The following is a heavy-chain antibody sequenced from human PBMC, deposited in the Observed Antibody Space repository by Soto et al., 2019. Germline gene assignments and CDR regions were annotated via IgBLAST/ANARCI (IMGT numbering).Heavy chain of an antibody. D-gene: IGHD3-3*01. Sequence: GGSLRLSCAASGFTFSSYEMNWVRQAPGKGLEWVSYISSSGSTIYYADSVKGRFTISRDNAKNSLYLQMNSLRAEDTAVYYCASIGAYYDFWSTSYGMDVWGQGTTVTVSS. CDR2: ISSSGSTI. CDR1: GFTFSSYE. V-gene: IGHV3-48*03. J-gene: IGHJ6*02. CDR3: ASIGAYYDFWSTSYGMDV.